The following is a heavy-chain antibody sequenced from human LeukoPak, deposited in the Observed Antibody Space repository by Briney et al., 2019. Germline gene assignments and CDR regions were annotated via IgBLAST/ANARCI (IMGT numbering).Heavy chain of an antibody. CDR3: ARDGGLRGGDWFDP. Sequence: SETLSLTCTVSGGSVSRDNYSWSWIRQPPEKGLEWIGYISYSGSTNYNPSLKSRVTISVDTSKNQFSLKLRSVTAADTAVYYCARDGGLRGGDWFDPWGQGTLVTVSS. D-gene: IGHD3-16*01. J-gene: IGHJ5*02. CDR2: ISYSGST. V-gene: IGHV4-61*01. CDR1: GGSVSRDNYS.